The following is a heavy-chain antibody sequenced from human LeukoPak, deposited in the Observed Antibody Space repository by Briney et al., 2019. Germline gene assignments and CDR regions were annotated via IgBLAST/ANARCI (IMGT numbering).Heavy chain of an antibody. D-gene: IGHD6-6*01. V-gene: IGHV3-30-3*01. CDR1: GFSLSGYG. Sequence: PGGSLRLSCAASGFSLSGYGMHWVRQVPGKGLEWVAVISYDGSKKYYADSVKGRFTISRDNPKNTQYLEMNSLKAEDTAVYYCARVRAAHYYDYWGQGTLVTVSS. CDR2: ISYDGSKK. J-gene: IGHJ4*02. CDR3: ARVRAAHYYDY.